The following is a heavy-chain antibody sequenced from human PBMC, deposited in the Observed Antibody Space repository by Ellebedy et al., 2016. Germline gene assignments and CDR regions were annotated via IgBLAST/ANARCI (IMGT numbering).Heavy chain of an antibody. D-gene: IGHD4-17*01. CDR2: ISGGGDTI. V-gene: IGHV3-48*02. CDR3: ARESSIPGDYRFDC. J-gene: IGHJ4*02. Sequence: GGSLRLSRAASGFTFSSSPMNWVRQAPGRGLEWVSYISGGGDTIYYADSVKGRFTISRDNAKKSLYLQLNSLRDEDTAVYYCARESSIPGDYRFDCWGQGTLVTVSS. CDR1: GFTFSSSP.